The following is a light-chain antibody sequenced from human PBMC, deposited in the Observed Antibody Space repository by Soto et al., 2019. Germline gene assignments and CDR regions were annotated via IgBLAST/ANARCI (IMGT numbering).Light chain of an antibody. J-gene: IGKJ1*01. CDR1: QSVSSN. CDR2: GAS. V-gene: IGKV3-15*01. Sequence: EIVMTQSPATLSVSPGERATRSCRANQSVSSNLAWYQQKPGQAPRLLIYGASTRATGIPARFSGSGSGTDFTLTISRLEPEDFAVYYCEQYGSSPRTFGQGTKVDIK. CDR3: EQYGSSPRT.